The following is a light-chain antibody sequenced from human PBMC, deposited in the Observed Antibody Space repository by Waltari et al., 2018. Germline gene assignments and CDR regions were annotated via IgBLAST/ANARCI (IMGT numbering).Light chain of an antibody. CDR2: KAS. J-gene: IGKJ1*01. Sequence: DIQMTQSPSTLSASVGDRVTNTCRASQSISSWLAWYQQKPGKAPKVLIYKASNLESGVPSRFSGSGSGTEFTLTISSLQPDDFATYYCQRYNSYAWTFGQGTRVEIK. CDR1: QSISSW. CDR3: QRYNSYAWT. V-gene: IGKV1-5*03.